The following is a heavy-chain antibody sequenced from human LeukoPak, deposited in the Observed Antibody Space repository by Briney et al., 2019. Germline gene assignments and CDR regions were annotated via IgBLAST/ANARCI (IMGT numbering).Heavy chain of an antibody. J-gene: IGHJ4*02. CDR2: IYHSGST. CDR3: ARDFPPYDSSGYNDY. CDR1: GGSISSSNW. D-gene: IGHD3-22*01. Sequence: SETLSLTCAVSGGSISSSNWWSWVRQPPGKGLEWIGEIYHSGSTNYNPSLKSRVTISVDKSKNQFSLKLSSVTAADTAVYYCARDFPPYDSSGYNDYWGQGTLVTVSS. V-gene: IGHV4-4*02.